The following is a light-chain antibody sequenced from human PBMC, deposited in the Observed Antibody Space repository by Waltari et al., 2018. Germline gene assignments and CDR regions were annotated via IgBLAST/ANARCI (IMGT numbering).Light chain of an antibody. CDR1: QTVGRNS. J-gene: IGKJ1*01. CDR2: DAS. CDR3: QQYGSSVSWT. Sequence: IVLTQSPGTLFLSPGERATLSCRADQTVGRNSLAWYRQKRGQPPRPVIYDASTWATGIPDRFSGSVSGTDFNLTISSLEPEDSAVYYCQQYGSSVSWTFGQGTKVEIK. V-gene: IGKV3-20*01.